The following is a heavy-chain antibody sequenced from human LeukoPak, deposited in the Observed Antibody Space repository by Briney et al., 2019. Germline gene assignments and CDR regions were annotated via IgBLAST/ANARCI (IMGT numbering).Heavy chain of an antibody. Sequence: AGSLTLSCAVSGFTFSSNAMSWVRQAPGKGLEWVSAIRGSGDSTYYPHPVKGRFSISRDNSKNTLYLQINSLRAEDTAVYYCAKDRSNSWYGQFDSWGQGTLVTVSS. CDR2: IRGSGDST. CDR3: AKDRSNSWYGQFDS. CDR1: GFTFSSNA. J-gene: IGHJ5*01. V-gene: IGHV3-23*01. D-gene: IGHD2/OR15-2a*01.